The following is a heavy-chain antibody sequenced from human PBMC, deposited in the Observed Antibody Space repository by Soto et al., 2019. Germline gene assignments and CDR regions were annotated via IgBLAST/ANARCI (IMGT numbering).Heavy chain of an antibody. Sequence: PGGSLRLSCAASGFTFSSYAMSWVRQAPGKGLEWVSGISDSGGSTYYADSAKGRFAISRDNSKNTVSLQMNSLRAEDTAVYYCAKTWSGAHFDYWGQGTLVTVSS. V-gene: IGHV3-23*01. CDR2: ISDSGGST. CDR1: GFTFSSYA. D-gene: IGHD3-3*01. J-gene: IGHJ4*02. CDR3: AKTWSGAHFDY.